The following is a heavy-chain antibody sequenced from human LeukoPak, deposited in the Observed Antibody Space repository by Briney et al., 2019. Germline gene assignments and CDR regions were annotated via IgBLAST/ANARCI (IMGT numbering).Heavy chain of an antibody. CDR1: GFTFNSYS. CDR2: ISSSSSSI. V-gene: IGHV3-21*01. CDR3: ARASGDIVETATMGSY. D-gene: IGHD5-18*01. J-gene: IGHJ4*02. Sequence: PGGSLRLSCAASGFTFNSYSMNWVRQPPGKGLEWVSSISSSSSSIYYADSVKGRFTISRDNAKSSLYLQMNSLRAEDTAVYYCARASGDIVETATMGSYWGQGTLVTVSS.